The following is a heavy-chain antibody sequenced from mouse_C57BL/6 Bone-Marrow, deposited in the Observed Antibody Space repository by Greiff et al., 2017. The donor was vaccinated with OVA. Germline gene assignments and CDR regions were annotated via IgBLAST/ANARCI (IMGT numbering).Heavy chain of an antibody. CDR3: AGTGDY. D-gene: IGHD3-3*01. CDR2: IDPANGNT. Sequence: VQLKQSVAELVRPGASVKLSCTASGFTIKNTYMHWVKQRPEQGLEWIGKIDPANGNTNYAPKFQGKATLTADTSSNTAYLQLSSLTSEDTAIYYWAGTGDYWGQGTTLTVSS. V-gene: IGHV14-3*01. CDR1: GFTIKNTY. J-gene: IGHJ2*01.